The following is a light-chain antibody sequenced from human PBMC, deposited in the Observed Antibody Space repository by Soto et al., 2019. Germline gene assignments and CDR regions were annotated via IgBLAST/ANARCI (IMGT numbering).Light chain of an antibody. V-gene: IGKV1-27*01. CDR3: QTYDSAPWT. CDR2: DAS. CDR1: QGISNY. J-gene: IGKJ1*01. Sequence: DLQMTKSQSSLSASVRDRVTITCRASQGISNYLSWYQQKPGKVPKLLIYDASTLQSRVPSRFSGSGSGKDFTLTISSLQPEDVATYYCQTYDSAPWTFGQETNVEIK.